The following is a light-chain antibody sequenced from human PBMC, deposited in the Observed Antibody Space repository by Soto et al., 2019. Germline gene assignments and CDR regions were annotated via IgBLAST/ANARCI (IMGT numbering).Light chain of an antibody. CDR3: QQYDNLPLWT. V-gene: IGKV3-15*01. Sequence: LSLRASQTIGTNLVWYRQRPGQAPRLLIHGASARATGIPARFRGSGSGTEFTLTITNLQSEDFAVYYCQQYDNLPLWTFCQGTKVDIK. J-gene: IGKJ1*01. CDR2: GAS. CDR1: QTIGTN.